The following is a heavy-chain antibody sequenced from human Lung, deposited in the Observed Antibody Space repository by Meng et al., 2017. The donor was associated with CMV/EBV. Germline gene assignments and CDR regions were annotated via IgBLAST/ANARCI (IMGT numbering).Heavy chain of an antibody. V-gene: IGHV3-66*02. D-gene: IGHD6-19*01. CDR1: GISVSSNY. J-gene: IGHJ4*02. Sequence: GESLKISCAASGISVSSNYMTWVRQAPGKGLEWVSVIYTGGSTYYADSVQGRFTISRDNSKNTLYLQMNSLRAGDTAVYYCARDHAVTGSGIDYWGQGKVVNGAS. CDR3: ARDHAVTGSGIDY. CDR2: IYTGGST.